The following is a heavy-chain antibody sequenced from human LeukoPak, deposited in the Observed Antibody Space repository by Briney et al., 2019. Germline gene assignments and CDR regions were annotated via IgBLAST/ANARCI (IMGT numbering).Heavy chain of an antibody. CDR1: GFTFSSCA. D-gene: IGHD3-22*01. CDR2: ISYDGSNK. Sequence: PGGSLRLSCAASGFTFSSCAMHWVRQAPGKGLEWVAVISYDGSNKYYADSVKGRFTISRDNSKNTLYLQMNSLRAEDTAVYYCARDKVPITMIVVTTLDYWGQGTLVTVSS. J-gene: IGHJ4*02. CDR3: ARDKVPITMIVVTTLDY. V-gene: IGHV3-30-3*01.